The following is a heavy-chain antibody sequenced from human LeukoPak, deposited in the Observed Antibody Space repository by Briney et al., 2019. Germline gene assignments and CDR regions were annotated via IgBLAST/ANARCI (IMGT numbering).Heavy chain of an antibody. V-gene: IGHV4-39*01. CDR1: GGSISEISYY. CDR3: ARQGVVGATGFDF. D-gene: IGHD1-26*01. CDR2: IYYSRST. J-gene: IGHJ4*02. Sequence: SETLSLTCSVSGGSISEISYYWGWIRQPPGKGLEWIGNIYYSRSTYNNPSLESRVVRSVATSRNRFSLKLTSVTATDTAVYYCARQGVVGATGFDFWGQGILVTVSS.